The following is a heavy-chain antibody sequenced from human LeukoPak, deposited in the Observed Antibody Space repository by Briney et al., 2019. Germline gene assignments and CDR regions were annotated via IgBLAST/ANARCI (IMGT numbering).Heavy chain of an antibody. CDR2: FYVGGAT. D-gene: IGHD5-24*01. J-gene: IGHJ4*02. CDR3: ARGDGYYFFDY. Sequence: PGGSLRLSCAVSGFSVTNNYMSWVRQAPGKGLEWVSVFYVGGATYYADSVKGRFTISRDNSENTLYLQMKSLRAEDTAVYYCARGDGYYFFDYWGQGTLVTVSS. CDR1: GFSVTNNY. V-gene: IGHV3-53*01.